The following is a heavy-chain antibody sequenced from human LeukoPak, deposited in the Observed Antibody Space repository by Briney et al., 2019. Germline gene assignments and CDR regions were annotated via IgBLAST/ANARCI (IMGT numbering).Heavy chain of an antibody. CDR1: GFTFSSYS. J-gene: IGHJ4*02. CDR2: ISSSSSYI. D-gene: IGHD4-11*01. CDR3: ARDPHSNYGY. V-gene: IGHV3-21*01. Sequence: GGSLRLSCAASGFTFSSYSMNWVRQAPGKELEWVSSISSSSSYIYYADSVKGRFTISRDNAKNSLYLQMNSLRAEDTAVYYCARDPHSNYGYWGQGTLVTVSS.